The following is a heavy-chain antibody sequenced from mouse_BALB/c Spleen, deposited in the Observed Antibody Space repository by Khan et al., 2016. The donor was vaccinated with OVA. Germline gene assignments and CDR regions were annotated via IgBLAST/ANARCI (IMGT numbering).Heavy chain of an antibody. CDR2: ISSDSSTI. V-gene: IGHV5-17*02. J-gene: IGHJ2*01. CDR1: GFTFSSFG. CDR3: TRSFYYGYYFDY. Sequence: EVQLVESGGGLVQPGRSRKLSCAASGFTFSSFGMHWVRQAPEKGLEWVAYISSDSSTIYYADTVKGRFTISRDNPKNTLFLQMTSLRSDDTAMYYCTRSFYYGYYFDYWGQGTTLTVSS. D-gene: IGHD1-1*01.